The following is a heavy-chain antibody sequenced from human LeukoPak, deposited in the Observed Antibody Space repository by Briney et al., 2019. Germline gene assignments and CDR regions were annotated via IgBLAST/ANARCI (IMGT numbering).Heavy chain of an antibody. J-gene: IGHJ3*01. CDR3: GRDPNGDYVGAFEF. CDR1: GFILSAYA. V-gene: IGHV3-23*05. CDR2: ITSDSTT. D-gene: IGHD2-21*02. Sequence: GGSLRLSCTASGFILSAYAMTWVRQAPGKGLEWVSSITSDSTTSYGDSVKGRFIISRDNSKNTVYLQMDSLRAEDTAIFYCGRDPNGDYVGAFEFWSRGTMVTVSS.